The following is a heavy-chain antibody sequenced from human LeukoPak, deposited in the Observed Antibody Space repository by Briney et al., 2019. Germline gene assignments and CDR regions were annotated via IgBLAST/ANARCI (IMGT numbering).Heavy chain of an antibody. V-gene: IGHV3-30*02. CDR1: GFTFSGYW. CDR3: AKDYTGGSLDY. CDR2: IRHDASYK. D-gene: IGHD2-15*01. J-gene: IGHJ4*02. Sequence: GGSLRLSCAASGFTFSGYWMSWVRQAPGKGLEWVAFIRHDASYKYYADSVKGRFTISRDNSKNTMYVQMNSLRAEDTALYYCAKDYTGGSLDYRGQGTLVTVSS.